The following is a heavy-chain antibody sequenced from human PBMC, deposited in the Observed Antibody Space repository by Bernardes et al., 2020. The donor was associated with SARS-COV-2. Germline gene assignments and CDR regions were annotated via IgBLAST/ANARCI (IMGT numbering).Heavy chain of an antibody. D-gene: IGHD1-1*01. CDR1: GYTLTELS. CDR2: FDPEDGET. CDR3: ATLFVNWNDPFVRWFDP. V-gene: IGHV1-24*01. Sequence: ASVKVSCKVSGYTLTELSMHWVRQAPGKGLEWMGGFDPEDGETIYAQKFQGRVTMTEDTSTDTAYMELSSLRSEDTAVYYCATLFVNWNDPFVRWFDPWGQGTTVTVSS. J-gene: IGHJ5*01.